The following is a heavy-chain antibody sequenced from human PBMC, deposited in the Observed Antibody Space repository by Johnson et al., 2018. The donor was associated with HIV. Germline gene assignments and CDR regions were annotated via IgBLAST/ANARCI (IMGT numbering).Heavy chain of an antibody. CDR1: GFTVSSNY. CDR3: ARERGDCSRTAFDI. CDR2: IYSGGST. V-gene: IGHV3-53*01. D-gene: IGHD2-2*01. Sequence: EVLLVESGGGLIQPGGSLRLSCAASGFTVSSNYMSWVRQAPGKGLEWVSVIYSGGSTYYADSVKGRFTISRDNSKNTLYLQMNSLRAEDTAVYYCARERGDCSRTAFDIWGQGTMVTVSS. J-gene: IGHJ3*02.